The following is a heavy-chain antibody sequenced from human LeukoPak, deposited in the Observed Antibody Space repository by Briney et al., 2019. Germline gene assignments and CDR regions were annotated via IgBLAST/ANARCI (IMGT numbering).Heavy chain of an antibody. D-gene: IGHD6-13*01. J-gene: IGHJ4*02. CDR3: ARSTFSSNWNL. Sequence: SETLSLTCTVSGGSISSSSYYWGWMRQPPGKGLEGIGSIYYSGSTYYNPYLKRRVTISVDTSKNQFSLKLTSVTAADTAVYYCARSTFSSNWNLXGQXXXXXAXS. CDR1: GGSISSSSYY. V-gene: IGHV4-39*07. CDR2: IYYSGST.